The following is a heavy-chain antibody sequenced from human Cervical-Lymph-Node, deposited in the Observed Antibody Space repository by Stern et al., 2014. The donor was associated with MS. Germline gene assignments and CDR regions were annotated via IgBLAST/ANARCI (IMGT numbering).Heavy chain of an antibody. CDR3: ASAYSSGHYYFDY. V-gene: IGHV3-33*01. J-gene: IGHJ4*02. CDR1: GFSFSRSA. Sequence: VQLVESGGGVVQPGRSLRLSCAASGFSFSRSAMHWVRPPPGQGLEGVSLVWYDGSHPYNADSVTGRFTITRYNSKNTLYLQMDSLRAEDTAVYYCASAYSSGHYYFDYWGQGTLVTVSS. D-gene: IGHD6-25*01. CDR2: VWYDGSHP.